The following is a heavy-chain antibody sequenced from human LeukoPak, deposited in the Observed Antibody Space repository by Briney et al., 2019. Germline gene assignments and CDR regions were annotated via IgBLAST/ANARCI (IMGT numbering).Heavy chain of an antibody. CDR3: VRERFGAIVEN. V-gene: IGHV3-33*01. CDR1: GFTFSSYG. J-gene: IGHJ4*02. D-gene: IGHD5-24*01. Sequence: GGSLRLSCAASGFTFSSYGMHWVRQAPGKGLEWVAVIWYDGSNKYYADSVKGRFTISRDNSKNTLYLQMNSLRAEDTALYFCVRERFGAIVENWGQGALVIASS. CDR2: IWYDGSNK.